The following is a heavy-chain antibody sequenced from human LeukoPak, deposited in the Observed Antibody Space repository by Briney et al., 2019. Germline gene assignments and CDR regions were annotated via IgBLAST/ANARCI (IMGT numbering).Heavy chain of an antibody. J-gene: IGHJ4*02. CDR3: ATQLAYCGGDCYSGFDY. D-gene: IGHD2-21*02. Sequence: SVKVSCKASGGTFSSYAISWVRQAPGQGLEWMGGIIPIFGTANYAQKFQGRVTITTDESTSTAYMELSSLRSEDTAVYYCATQLAYCGGDCYSGFDYWAQGTLVTLSS. CDR2: IIPIFGTA. CDR1: GGTFSSYA. V-gene: IGHV1-69*05.